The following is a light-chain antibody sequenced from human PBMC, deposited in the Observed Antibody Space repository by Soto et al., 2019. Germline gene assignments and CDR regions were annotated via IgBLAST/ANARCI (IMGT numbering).Light chain of an antibody. CDR2: AAS. Sequence: DIQMTQSPSFVSASVGDTIIITCRASQDIQKWLAWYQQKPGKAPKVLIYAASNLESGVSSRFSGSGSGTEFSLTISSLQTEDFATYFCHQASSFPYTFGPGTKVDIK. CDR1: QDIQKW. J-gene: IGKJ3*01. V-gene: IGKV1-12*01. CDR3: HQASSFPYT.